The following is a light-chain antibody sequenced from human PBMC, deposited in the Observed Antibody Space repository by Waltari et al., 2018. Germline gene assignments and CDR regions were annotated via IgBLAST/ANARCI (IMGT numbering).Light chain of an antibody. CDR3: QTGGHGTWV. Sequence: QLVLPQSPSASASLGPSAKPTCTLHRGHSATIVACPPQQPEEGPRYLMKINSDGSHSKGDEIPDRFSGSSSGAERYLTISSVQSEDEADYYCQTGGHGTWVFGGGTKLTVL. V-gene: IGLV4-69*01. J-gene: IGLJ3*02. CDR1: RGHSATI. CDR2: INSDGSH.